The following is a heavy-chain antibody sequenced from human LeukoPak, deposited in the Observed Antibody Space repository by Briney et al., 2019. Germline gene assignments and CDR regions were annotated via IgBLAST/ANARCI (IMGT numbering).Heavy chain of an antibody. Sequence: ASVKVSCKASGYTFTSYYIHWVRQAPGQGLEWLGIINSGGGSTNYAQSFQGRVTMTRDTSTSTVYMELSSLRSEDTAVYYCARVYYCTSTSCYGPQYYFDFWGQGTLVTVSS. CDR2: INSGGGST. J-gene: IGHJ4*02. V-gene: IGHV1-46*03. CDR3: ARVYYCTSTSCYGPQYYFDF. CDR1: GYTFTSYY. D-gene: IGHD2-2*01.